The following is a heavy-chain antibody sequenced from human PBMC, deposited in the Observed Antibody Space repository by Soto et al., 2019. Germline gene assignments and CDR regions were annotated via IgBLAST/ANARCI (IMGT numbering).Heavy chain of an antibody. D-gene: IGHD7-27*01. CDR3: ARGWGRIFDY. J-gene: IGHJ4*02. CDR2: INHSGST. V-gene: IGHV4-34*01. CDR1: GGSFSVYY. Sequence: PSDTLSLTCAVYGGSFSVYYWSWIRQPPGKGLEWIGEINHSGSTNYNPSLKSRVTISVDTSKNQFSLKLSSVTAADTAVYYCARGWGRIFDYWGQGTLVTVSS.